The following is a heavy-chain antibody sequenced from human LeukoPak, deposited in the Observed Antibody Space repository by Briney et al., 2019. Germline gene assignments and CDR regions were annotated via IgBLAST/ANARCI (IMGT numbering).Heavy chain of an antibody. J-gene: IGHJ4*02. V-gene: IGHV3-30*04. CDR3: ARGQNVPA. D-gene: IGHD1-1*01. CDR1: GFTFSSYA. CDR2: ISHDGSNK. Sequence: PGGSLRLSCAASGFTFSSYAMHWVRQAPGKGLEWVAVISHDGSNKYYADSAKGRFTISRDNSKNTLYLQMNSLRAEDTAVYYCARGQNVPAWGQGTLVTVSS.